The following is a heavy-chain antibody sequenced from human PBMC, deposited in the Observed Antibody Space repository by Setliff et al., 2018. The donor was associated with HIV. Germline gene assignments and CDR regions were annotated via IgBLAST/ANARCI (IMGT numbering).Heavy chain of an antibody. Sequence: SETLSLTCNVSGGSISNYFWSWIRQPPGKGLEWVGYIHSSGRTNYNPSLKSRVTMSVDTSKNQFSLKLSSVTAADTAVYYCARRKGYCSGPSCLEFSWFDPWGQGTLVTVSS. J-gene: IGHJ5*02. CDR1: GGSISNYF. CDR3: ARRKGYCSGPSCLEFSWFDP. V-gene: IGHV4-59*08. CDR2: IHSSGRT. D-gene: IGHD2-2*01.